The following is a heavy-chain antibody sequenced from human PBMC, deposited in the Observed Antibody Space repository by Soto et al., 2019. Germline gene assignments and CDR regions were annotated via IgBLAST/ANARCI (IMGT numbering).Heavy chain of an antibody. CDR1: GYSFTSYW. V-gene: IGHV5-51*01. D-gene: IGHD3-22*01. J-gene: IGHJ4*02. CDR3: ARNAGRYYDSSGYYSFDY. Sequence: GESLKISCKGSGYSFTSYWIGWVRQMPGKGLEWMGIIYPGDSDTRYSPSFQGQVTISADKSISTAYLQWSSLKASDTAMYYCARNAGRYYDSSGYYSFDYWGQGTLVTVSS. CDR2: IYPGDSDT.